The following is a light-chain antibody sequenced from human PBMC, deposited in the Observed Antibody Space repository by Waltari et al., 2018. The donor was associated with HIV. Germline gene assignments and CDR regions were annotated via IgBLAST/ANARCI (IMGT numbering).Light chain of an antibody. CDR1: DSDFGIYNF. J-gene: IGLJ2*01. CDR2: DVD. CDR3: ASFLGDNTIV. V-gene: IGLV2-14*03. Sequence: SAVTQPASVSGLPGQSITISCSGDDSDFGIYNFLSCYQQFPGDPPKLILYDVDSRASGISHRFSGSKSANTASLTISALRAEDEGHYYCASFLGDNTIVFGGGTKVTVL.